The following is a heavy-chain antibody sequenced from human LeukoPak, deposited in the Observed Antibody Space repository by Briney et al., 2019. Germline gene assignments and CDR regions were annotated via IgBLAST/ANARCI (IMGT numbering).Heavy chain of an antibody. CDR2: IIPIFGTA. CDR1: GGTFSSYA. CDR3: ARGGDSSGWYEKDYFDY. J-gene: IGHJ4*02. Sequence: SVKVSCKASGGTFSSYAISWVRQAPGQGLEWMGRIIPIFGTANYAQKFQGRVTITTDESTSSAYMELSSLRSEDTAVYYCARGGDSSGWYEKDYFDYWGQGTLVTVSS. D-gene: IGHD6-19*01. V-gene: IGHV1-69*05.